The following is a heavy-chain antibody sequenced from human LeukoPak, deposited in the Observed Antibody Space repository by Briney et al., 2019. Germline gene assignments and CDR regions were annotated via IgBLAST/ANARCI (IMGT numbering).Heavy chain of an antibody. J-gene: IGHJ4*02. CDR2: INPNSGGT. CDR1: GYTFTGYY. CDR3: ARELLWFGEGSDY. Sequence: GASVKVSCESSGYTFTGYYMHWVRQAPGQGLEWMGWINPNSGGTNYAQKFQGRVTMTRDTSISTVYMELSSLRSEDTAVYYCARELLWFGEGSDYWGQGTLVTVSS. D-gene: IGHD3-10*01. V-gene: IGHV1-2*02.